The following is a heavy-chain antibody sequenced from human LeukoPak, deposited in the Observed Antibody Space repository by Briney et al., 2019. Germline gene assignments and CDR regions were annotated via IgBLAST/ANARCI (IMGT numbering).Heavy chain of an antibody. D-gene: IGHD3-10*01. J-gene: IGHJ4*02. CDR1: GVSISAYY. V-gene: IGHV4-4*07. Sequence: PSETLSLTCTVSGVSISAYYWTWIRQPAGKGLEWIGRIYTSGITNYNPSLESRVTISVDTSKNQFSLKLSSVTAADTAVYYCARLGLRMVRGAHFDYWGQGTLVTVSS. CDR2: IYTSGIT. CDR3: ARLGLRMVRGAHFDY.